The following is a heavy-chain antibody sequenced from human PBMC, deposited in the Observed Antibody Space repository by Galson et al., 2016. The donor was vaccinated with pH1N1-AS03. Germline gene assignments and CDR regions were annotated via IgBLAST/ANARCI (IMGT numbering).Heavy chain of an antibody. CDR1: QATFSSYG. Sequence: SLRLSCAASQATFSSYGMHWVRQAPGGGLEWVSFISSDGSETYYADSVKGRFTISRDNSKGTLFVQLNSLRRDDTAVYFCARDYAYCNGPSCFNIDDWGQGTLVIVSP. V-gene: IGHV3-30*03. D-gene: IGHD2-21*01. J-gene: IGHJ4*02. CDR2: ISSDGSET. CDR3: ARDYAYCNGPSCFNIDD.